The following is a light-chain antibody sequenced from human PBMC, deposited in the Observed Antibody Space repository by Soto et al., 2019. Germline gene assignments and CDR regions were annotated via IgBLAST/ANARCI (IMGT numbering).Light chain of an antibody. V-gene: IGLV2-14*01. J-gene: IGLJ3*02. CDR3: SSYTSSSTL. Sequence: QSALTQPASVSGSPGQSITISCTGTSSDVGGYNYVSWYQQYPGKAPKLIIYDVTNRPSGASNRFSGSKSGNTASLTISGLQAEDEADYYCSSYTSSSTLFGGGTQLTVL. CDR1: SSDVGGYNY. CDR2: DVT.